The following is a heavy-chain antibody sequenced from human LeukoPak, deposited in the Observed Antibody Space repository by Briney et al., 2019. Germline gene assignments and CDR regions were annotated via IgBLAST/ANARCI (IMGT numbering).Heavy chain of an antibody. CDR2: ISSSSSYI. D-gene: IGHD6-13*01. Sequence: GGSLRLSCAASGFTFSSYSMNWVRQAPGKGLEWVSSISSSSSYIYYADSVKGRFTISRDNAKNSLYLQMSSLRAEDTAVYYCARDGDSSSWPPGFDPWGQGTLVTVSS. V-gene: IGHV3-21*01. CDR3: ARDGDSSSWPPGFDP. J-gene: IGHJ5*02. CDR1: GFTFSSYS.